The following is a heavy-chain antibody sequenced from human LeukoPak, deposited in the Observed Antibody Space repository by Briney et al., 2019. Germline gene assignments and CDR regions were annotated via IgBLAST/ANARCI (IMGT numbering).Heavy chain of an antibody. Sequence: ASVKVSCKASGYTFTSYDINWVRQATGQGLEWMGWMNPNSGNTGYAQKFQGRVTVTTDTSTSTAYMELRSLRSDDTAVYYCARDPRDAYNYYFDYWGQGTPVTVSS. D-gene: IGHD5-24*01. CDR3: ARDPRDAYNYYFDY. V-gene: IGHV1-8*01. CDR1: GYTFTSYD. J-gene: IGHJ4*02. CDR2: MNPNSGNT.